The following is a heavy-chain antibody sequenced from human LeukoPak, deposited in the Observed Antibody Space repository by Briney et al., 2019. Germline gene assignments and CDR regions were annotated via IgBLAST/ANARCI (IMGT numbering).Heavy chain of an antibody. CDR3: ARATDYGGNSGRVDY. V-gene: IGHV3-21*01. D-gene: IGHD4-23*01. J-gene: IGHJ4*02. CDR2: ISSSSSYI. CDR1: GFTFSSYS. Sequence: PGGSLRLSCAASGFTFSSYSMNWVRQAPGKGLEWVSSISSSSSYIYYADSVKGRFTISRDNAKNSLYLQMNSLRAEDTAVYYCARATDYGGNSGRVDYWGQGTLVTVSS.